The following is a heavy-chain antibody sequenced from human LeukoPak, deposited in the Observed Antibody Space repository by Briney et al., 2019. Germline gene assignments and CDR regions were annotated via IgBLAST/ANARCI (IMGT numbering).Heavy chain of an antibody. CDR3: ARAYGDFSFVY. CDR1: GGSIITYY. J-gene: IGHJ4*02. CDR2: IYSSGRT. Sequence: KPSETVALFCTVSGGSIITYYWSWIRQPAGKGLEWIGRIYSSGRTNYHPSLESRVTMSVDTSKTQFSLNLTSVTAADTAVYYCARAYGDFSFVYWGLGTLVTVSS. D-gene: IGHD4-17*01. V-gene: IGHV4-4*07.